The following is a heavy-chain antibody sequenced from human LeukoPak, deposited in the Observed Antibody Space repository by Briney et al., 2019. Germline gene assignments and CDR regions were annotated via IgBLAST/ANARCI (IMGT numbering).Heavy chain of an antibody. CDR1: GGSISGSSYY. CDR2: IFYSGST. CDR3: VRGSTLRHYQY. V-gene: IGHV4-39*01. J-gene: IGHJ4*02. D-gene: IGHD3-16*01. Sequence: SETLSLTCTVSGGSISGSSYYWGWIRQPPGKGLEWIGSIFYSGSTYYNPSLKSRVTVSVDTSKNQFSLNLSSVTAADTAVYYCVRGSTLRHYQYWGQGTLVTVSS.